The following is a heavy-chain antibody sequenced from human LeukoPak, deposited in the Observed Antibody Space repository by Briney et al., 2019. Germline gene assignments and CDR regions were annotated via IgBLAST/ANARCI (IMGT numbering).Heavy chain of an antibody. CDR2: IYSGGST. Sequence: TGGSLRLSCAASGFTVSSNYMSWVRQAPGKGLEWVSVIYSGGSTYYADSVKGRFTISRDNSKNTLYLQMNSLRAEDTAVYYSARRGYYDSSGYYDYWGQGTLVTVSS. CDR3: ARRGYYDSSGYYDY. CDR1: GFTVSSNY. D-gene: IGHD3-22*01. J-gene: IGHJ4*02. V-gene: IGHV3-66*04.